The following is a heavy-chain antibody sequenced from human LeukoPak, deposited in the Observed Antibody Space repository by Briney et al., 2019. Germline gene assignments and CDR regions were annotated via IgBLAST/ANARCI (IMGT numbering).Heavy chain of an antibody. CDR1: GFTFSSYW. J-gene: IGHJ4*02. CDR3: ARGGAARPDF. CDR2: IDSFVSST. D-gene: IGHD6-6*01. V-gene: IGHV3-74*03. Sequence: VGSLRLSCAASGFTFSSYWMHWVRQAPGKGLGWVSRIDSFVSSTAYAESVKGRFTISRDNAKNSLYLQMNSLRVEDTVVYYCARGGAARPDFWGPATLVTVSS.